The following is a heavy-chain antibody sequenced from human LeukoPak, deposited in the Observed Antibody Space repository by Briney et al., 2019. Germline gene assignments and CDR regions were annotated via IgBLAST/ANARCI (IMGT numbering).Heavy chain of an antibody. D-gene: IGHD1-26*01. Sequence: GGSLRLSCAASGFTFSSYWMSWVRQAPGKGLEWVANIKQDGSEKYCVDSVKGRFTISRDNAKNSLYLQMNSLRAEDTAVYYCARDSLLTYYYYGMDVWGQGTTVTVSS. CDR2: IKQDGSEK. J-gene: IGHJ6*02. CDR3: ARDSLLTYYYYGMDV. CDR1: GFTFSSYW. V-gene: IGHV3-7*01.